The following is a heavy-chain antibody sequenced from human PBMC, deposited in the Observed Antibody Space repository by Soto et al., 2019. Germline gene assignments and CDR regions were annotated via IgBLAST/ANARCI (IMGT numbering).Heavy chain of an antibody. CDR3: TTEYYYDSSGYYYGAHDY. CDR1: GFTFSNAW. CDR2: IKSKTDGGTT. J-gene: IGHJ4*02. Sequence: LRLSCAASGFTFSNAWMNWVRQAPGKGLEWVGRIKSKTDGGTTDYAAPVKGRFTISRDDSKNTLYLQMNSLKTEDTAVYYCTTEYYYDSSGYYYGAHDYWGQGTLVTVSS. D-gene: IGHD3-22*01. V-gene: IGHV3-15*07.